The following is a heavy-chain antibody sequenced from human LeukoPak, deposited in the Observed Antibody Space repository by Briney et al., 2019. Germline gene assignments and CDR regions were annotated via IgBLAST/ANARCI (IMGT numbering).Heavy chain of an antibody. Sequence: TSETLSLTCTVSGGSISSYYWSWIRQPPGKGLEWIGYIYYSGSTNYNPSLKSRVTISVDTSKNQFSLKLSSVTAADTAVYYCVREGRQLGDPVDYWGQGTLVTVSS. D-gene: IGHD6-6*01. V-gene: IGHV4-59*01. J-gene: IGHJ4*02. CDR3: VREGRQLGDPVDY. CDR2: IYYSGST. CDR1: GGSISSYY.